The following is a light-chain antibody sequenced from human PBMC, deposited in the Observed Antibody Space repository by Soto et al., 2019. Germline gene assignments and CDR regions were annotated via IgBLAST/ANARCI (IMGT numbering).Light chain of an antibody. CDR1: QSVSSY. CDR3: KQRSSWQIT. V-gene: IGKV3-11*01. CDR2: DEY. Sequence: EIVLTQSPGTLSLSPGEKATLPCRASQSVSSYLAWHQQKPGQDNRILIYDEYNRATGIKARFSGSGSGTDFTLTIRSLEPEDFAVYYCKQRSSWQITFGQGTRLEIK. J-gene: IGKJ5*01.